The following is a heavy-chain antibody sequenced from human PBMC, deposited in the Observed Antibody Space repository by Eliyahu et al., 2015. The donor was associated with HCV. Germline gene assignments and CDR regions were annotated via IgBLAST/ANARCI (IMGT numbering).Heavy chain of an antibody. CDR2: IKSKADGETA. CDR1: GFTFTSAW. Sequence: EVHLVESGGNLVXPGGSLRLSCAASGFTFTSAWMTWVRQAPGKGXEWVGRIKSKADGETADYAAPLTGRFSLSRDDSENTVYLQMNSLKTDDTGVYYCAAGSPLAYWGQGTLVTVSS. J-gene: IGHJ4*02. V-gene: IGHV3-15*01. CDR3: AAGSPLAY. D-gene: IGHD1-14*01.